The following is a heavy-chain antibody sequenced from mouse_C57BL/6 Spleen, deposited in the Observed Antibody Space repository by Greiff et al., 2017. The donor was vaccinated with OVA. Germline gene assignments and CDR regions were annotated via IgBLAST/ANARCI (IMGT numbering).Heavy chain of an antibody. CDR2: IRNKANNHAT. D-gene: IGHD2-2*01. J-gene: IGHJ4*01. CDR1: GFTFSDAW. CDR3: TPNGYAYAMDY. Sequence: EVMLVESGGGLVQPGGSMKLSCAASGFTFSDAWMDWVRQSPEKGLEWVAEIRNKANNHATYYAESVKGRFTITREDSKSSVDLQMNSLRAEDTGIYYCTPNGYAYAMDYWGQGTSVTVSS. V-gene: IGHV6-6*01.